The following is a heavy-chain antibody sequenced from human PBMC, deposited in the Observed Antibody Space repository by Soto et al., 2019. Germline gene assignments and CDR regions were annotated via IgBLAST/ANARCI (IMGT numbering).Heavy chain of an antibody. CDR1: GYTFTSYY. J-gene: IGHJ4*02. V-gene: IGHV1-46*01. D-gene: IGHD3-10*01. CDR3: ARKRTAYGSGSYEAFDY. CDR2: INPSGGST. Sequence: ASVKVSCKASGYTFTSYYMHWVRQAPGQGLEWMGIINPSGGSTSYSQKFQGRVTMTRDTSTSTVYMELSSLTSEDTAVYYCARKRTAYGSGSYEAFDYWGQGALVTVAS.